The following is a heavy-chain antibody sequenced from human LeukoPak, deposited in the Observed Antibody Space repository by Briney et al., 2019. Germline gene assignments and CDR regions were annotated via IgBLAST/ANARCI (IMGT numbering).Heavy chain of an antibody. Sequence: GGSLRLSCAAAGFTFSSCWMHWVRQAPGKGLVWISRINGDGSSITDADSVKVRFAMSRDNAENTLYLEMNSLRADDTAVYYCTRGCSGYGNFDSWGQGTLVTVSS. CDR3: TRGCSGYGNFDS. V-gene: IGHV3-74*01. D-gene: IGHD5-12*01. CDR1: GFTFSSCW. CDR2: INGDGSSI. J-gene: IGHJ4*02.